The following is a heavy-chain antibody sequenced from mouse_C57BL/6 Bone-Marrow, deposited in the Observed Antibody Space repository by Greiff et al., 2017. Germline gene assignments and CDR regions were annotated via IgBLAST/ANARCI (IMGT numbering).Heavy chain of an antibody. CDR2: IDPSDSYT. J-gene: IGHJ2*01. CDR1: GYTFTSYW. Sequence: QVQLQQPGAELVMPGASVKLSCKASGYTFTSYWMHWVKQRPGQGLEWIGEIDPSDSYTNYNQKFKGKSTLTVDKSSSTAYMQLSSLTSEDSAVYYCARSTGWDYFDDWGKGTTLTVSS. D-gene: IGHD4-1*01. V-gene: IGHV1-69*01. CDR3: ARSTGWDYFDD.